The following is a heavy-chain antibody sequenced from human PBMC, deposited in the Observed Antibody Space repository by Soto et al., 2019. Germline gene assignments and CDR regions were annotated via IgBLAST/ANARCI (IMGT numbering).Heavy chain of an antibody. J-gene: IGHJ6*02. D-gene: IGHD2-2*01. CDR2: IYYSGST. CDR1: GASIRSSAY. V-gene: IGHV4-39*01. Sequence: PSETLSLTCTVSGASIRSSAYWGWIRQPPGKGLEWIGSIYYSGSTYYNPSLKSRVTISVDTSKNQFSLKLSSVTAADTAVYYCARHGWGSTSFYYYYYYGMDVWGQGTTVTVSS. CDR3: ARHGWGSTSFYYYYYYGMDV.